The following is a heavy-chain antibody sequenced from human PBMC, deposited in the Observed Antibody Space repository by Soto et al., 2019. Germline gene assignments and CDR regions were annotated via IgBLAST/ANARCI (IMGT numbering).Heavy chain of an antibody. CDR3: ARKGNIAVAGPAFVDY. J-gene: IGHJ4*02. CDR2: ISSSGSTI. CDR1: GFTFSSYE. V-gene: IGHV3-48*03. Sequence: GGSLRLSCAASGFTFSSYEMNWVRQAPGKGLEWVSYISSSGSTIYYADSVKGRFTISRDNAKNSLYLQMNSLRAEDTAVYYCARKGNIAVAGPAFVDYWGQGTLVTVSS. D-gene: IGHD6-19*01.